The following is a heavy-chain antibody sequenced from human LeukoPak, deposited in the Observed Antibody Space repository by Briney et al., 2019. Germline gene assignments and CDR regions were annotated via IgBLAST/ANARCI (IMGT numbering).Heavy chain of an antibody. CDR3: AREDYYDSSGADY. Sequence: ASVKVSCKASGYTFTSYGISWVRQAPGQGLEWMGWISAYNGNTNYAKKLQGRVTMTTDTSTSTAYTELRSLRSDDTAVYYCAREDYYDSSGADYWGQGTLVTVSS. CDR1: GYTFTSYG. CDR2: ISAYNGNT. J-gene: IGHJ4*02. V-gene: IGHV1-18*01. D-gene: IGHD3-22*01.